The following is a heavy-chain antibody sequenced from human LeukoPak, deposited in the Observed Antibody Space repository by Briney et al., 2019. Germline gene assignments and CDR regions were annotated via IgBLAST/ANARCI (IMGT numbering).Heavy chain of an antibody. Sequence: GGSLRLSCAASGFTFSNYWMHWVRQAPGKGLVWVSRINSDGRSTNYADSVKGRFTISRDNAKNTLYLQMNSLRAEDTAVYYCARVSRWYYFDYWGQGTLVTVSS. CDR3: ARVSRWYYFDY. J-gene: IGHJ4*02. V-gene: IGHV3-74*01. CDR2: INSDGRST. D-gene: IGHD4-23*01. CDR1: GFTFSNYW.